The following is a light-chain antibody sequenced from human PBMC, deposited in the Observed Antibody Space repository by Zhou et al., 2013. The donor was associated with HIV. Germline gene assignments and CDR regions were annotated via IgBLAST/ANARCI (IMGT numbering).Light chain of an antibody. Sequence: IQLTQSPSSLSASVGDRVTITCRASQGISTYLAWYQQKPGRAPKLLIYAASTLQSGVPSRFSGSGSGTDFTLTISSLQPEDVATYYCQKXNSALTFGPGTKVDIK. CDR1: QGISTY. J-gene: IGKJ3*01. CDR2: AAS. V-gene: IGKV1-27*01. CDR3: QKXNSALT.